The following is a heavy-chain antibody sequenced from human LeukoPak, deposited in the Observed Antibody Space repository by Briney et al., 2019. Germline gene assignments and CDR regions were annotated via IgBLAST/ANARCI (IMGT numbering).Heavy chain of an antibody. Sequence: SETLSLTCTVSSGSISSYYWSWIRQPAGKGLEWIGEIYHSGSTNYNPSLKSGVTISVDKSKNQFSLKLSSVTAADTAVYYCARDIGNGNSDYWGQGTLVTVSS. CDR3: ARDIGNGNSDY. CDR2: IYHSGST. CDR1: SGSISSYY. V-gene: IGHV4-59*12. J-gene: IGHJ4*02. D-gene: IGHD4-23*01.